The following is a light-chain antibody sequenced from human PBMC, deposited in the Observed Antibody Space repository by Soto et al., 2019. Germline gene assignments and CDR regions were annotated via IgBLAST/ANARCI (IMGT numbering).Light chain of an antibody. CDR2: EVN. Sequence: QSALTQPPSASGSPGQSVTISCTGTSSDVGGYNYVSWYQQYPGKVPKLMVYEVNKRPSGVPDRFSGSTSGNTASLTVSGLQAEDEAEYYCTSYAGGNNVFGTRTQLTVL. J-gene: IGLJ1*01. CDR1: SSDVGGYNY. V-gene: IGLV2-8*01. CDR3: TSYAGGNNV.